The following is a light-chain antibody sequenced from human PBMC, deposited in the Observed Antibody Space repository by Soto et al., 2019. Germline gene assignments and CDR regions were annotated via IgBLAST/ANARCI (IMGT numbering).Light chain of an antibody. CDR1: QSVLYTPNSKNY. CDR3: QQYLGTPGT. CDR2: WAS. Sequence: DIVLTQSPDSLAVSLGERATINCASSQSVLYTPNSKNYLAWYQQKPGQPPRLLIYWASIRESGVPDRFSGSGSGTDFTLTISSLQAEDVAVYFCQQYLGTPGTFGPGTKVDIK. J-gene: IGKJ3*01. V-gene: IGKV4-1*01.